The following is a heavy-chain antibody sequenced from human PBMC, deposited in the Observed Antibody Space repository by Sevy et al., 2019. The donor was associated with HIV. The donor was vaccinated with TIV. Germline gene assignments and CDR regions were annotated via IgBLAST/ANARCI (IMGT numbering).Heavy chain of an antibody. CDR2: IIPIFGTA. CDR3: ARESYDYVWGSYRYTFRYWYFDL. Sequence: SVKVSCKASGGTFSSYAISWVRQARGQGLEWMGGIIPIFGTANYAQKFQGRVTITADESTSTAYMELSSLRSEDTAVYYCARESYDYVWGSYRYTFRYWYFDLWGRGTLVTVSS. D-gene: IGHD3-16*02. J-gene: IGHJ2*01. V-gene: IGHV1-69*13. CDR1: GGTFSSYA.